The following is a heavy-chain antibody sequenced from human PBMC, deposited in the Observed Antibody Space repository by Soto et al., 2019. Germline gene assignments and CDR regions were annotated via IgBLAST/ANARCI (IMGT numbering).Heavy chain of an antibody. CDR2: ISHSGNT. J-gene: IGHJ4*02. CDR3: ARDVSDSGWLDC. V-gene: IGHV4-34*11. D-gene: IGHD5-12*01. Sequence: SETLSLTCAVYGGSFSGYYWSWIRQPPGKGLEWIGYISHSGNTDYSSSLESRAIISIDTSNNQFSLKLSSVTAADTAVYYCARDVSDSGWLDCWGQGTLVTVSS. CDR1: GGSFSGYY.